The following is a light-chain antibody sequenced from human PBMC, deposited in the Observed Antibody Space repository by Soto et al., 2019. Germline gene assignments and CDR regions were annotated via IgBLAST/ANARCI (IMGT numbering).Light chain of an antibody. V-gene: IGLV1-44*01. J-gene: IGLJ1*01. CDR3: ATWDDSLNGYV. CDR1: GSNIGRNA. CDR2: TNN. Sequence: QSVLTQPPSASGTPGQRITIYCSGSGSNIGRNAVTWYQQFPRTAPKLLIYTNNQRPSGVPDRFSGSRSGTSASLAISGLQSGDEADYYCATWDDSLNGYVFGTGTKVTVL.